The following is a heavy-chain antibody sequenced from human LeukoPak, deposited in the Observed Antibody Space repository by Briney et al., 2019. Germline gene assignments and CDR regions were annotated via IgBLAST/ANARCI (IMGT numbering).Heavy chain of an antibody. CDR1: GFTFSSYW. CDR2: INSDGSSA. V-gene: IGHV3-74*01. CDR3: AKDSKRTFHNFDY. J-gene: IGHJ4*02. Sequence: GGSLRLSCAASGFTFSSYWMHWVRQAPGKGLVWVSRINSDGSSATYADSVKGRFTISRDNSKNTLYLQMNSLRAEDTAVYYCAKDSKRTFHNFDYWGQGTLVTVSS. D-gene: IGHD2-21*01.